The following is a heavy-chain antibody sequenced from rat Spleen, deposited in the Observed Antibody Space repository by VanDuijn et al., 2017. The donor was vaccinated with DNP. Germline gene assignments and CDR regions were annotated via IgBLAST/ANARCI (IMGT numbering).Heavy chain of an antibody. CDR1: GYSITRNFR. CDR3: ASGPNGYNYFDY. J-gene: IGHJ2*01. Sequence: EVQLQESGPGLVESSQSLSLTCSVTGYSITRNFRWNWIRKFPGNKLEWMGYVNSADSTYYNPSLKRQIPITRDTSKNQFFLQVHSVTTEDTATYYCASGPNGYNYFDYWGQGVMVTVSS. D-gene: IGHD1-2*01. V-gene: IGHV3-3*01. CDR2: VNSADST.